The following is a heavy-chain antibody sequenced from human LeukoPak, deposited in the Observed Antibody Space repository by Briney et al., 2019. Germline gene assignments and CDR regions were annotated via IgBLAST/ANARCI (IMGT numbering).Heavy chain of an antibody. J-gene: IGHJ5*02. V-gene: IGHV4-61*02. CDR2: IYADGSS. CDR1: GGSVGSENSY. Sequence: NASETLSLTCTVSGGSVGSENSYWNWIRQPAGKGLEWIGRIYADGSSTYNPSLKSRVTILVDTSKNQFSLRLTSMTAADTAVYYCARHKGVTIFGVVGKNWFDPWGQGTLVTVSS. D-gene: IGHD3-3*01. CDR3: ARHKGVTIFGVVGKNWFDP.